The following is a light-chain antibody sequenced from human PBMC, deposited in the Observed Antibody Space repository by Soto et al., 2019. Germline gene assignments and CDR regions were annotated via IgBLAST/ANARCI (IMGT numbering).Light chain of an antibody. CDR1: QSVSSN. J-gene: IGKJ5*01. CDR2: DAS. V-gene: IGKV3-15*01. CDR3: QQYNNWHPIT. Sequence: EIVVTQSPATLSVSPGERSTLSCMAIQSVSSNLAWYQQKPCQAPRLLIYDASTRATGIPARFSGSGSGTEFTLTISSLQYEDFAVYYCQQYNNWHPITFGQGTRLEIK.